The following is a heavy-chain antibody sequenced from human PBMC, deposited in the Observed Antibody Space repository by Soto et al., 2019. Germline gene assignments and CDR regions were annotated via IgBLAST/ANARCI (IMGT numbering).Heavy chain of an antibody. CDR1: GGSISSSNW. J-gene: IGHJ5*02. CDR2: IYHSGST. D-gene: IGHD5-12*01. CDR3: ARVSDSWLQPRKVWFDP. Sequence: SETLSLTCAVSGGSISSSNWWSWVRQPTGKGLEWNGEIYHSGSTNYNPSLKSRVTISVDKSKNQFSLKLGSVTAADTAVYYCARVSDSWLQPRKVWFDPLGQGTLVTGSS. V-gene: IGHV4-4*02.